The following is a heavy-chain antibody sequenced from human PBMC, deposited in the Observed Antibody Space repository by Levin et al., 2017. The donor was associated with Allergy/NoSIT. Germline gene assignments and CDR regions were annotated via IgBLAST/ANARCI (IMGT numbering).Heavy chain of an antibody. D-gene: IGHD2-2*01. Sequence: GGSLRLSCAASGFTFSSYWMHWVRQAPGKGLVWVSRVNGDGSTTTYADSVKGRFTISRDNARNTLYLQMNSLRAEDTAVYYCATRLAIPSSTFDYWGQGTLVTVSS. CDR2: VNGDGSTT. V-gene: IGHV3-74*03. CDR1: GFTFSSYW. CDR3: ATRLAIPSSTFDY. J-gene: IGHJ4*02.